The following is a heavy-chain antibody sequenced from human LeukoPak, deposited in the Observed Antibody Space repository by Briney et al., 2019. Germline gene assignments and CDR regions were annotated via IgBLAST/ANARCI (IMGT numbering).Heavy chain of an antibody. D-gene: IGHD3-3*01. J-gene: IGHJ4*02. CDR1: GFTFDDYA. CDR2: ISWNSGSI. CDR3: ARGPRFLEWPFDY. V-gene: IGHV3-9*01. Sequence: GGSLRLSCAASGFTFDDYAMHWVRQAPGKGLEWVSGISWNSGSIGYADSVKGRFTISRDNAKNSLYLQMNILRAEDTAIYYCARGPRFLEWPFDYWGQGTLVTVSS.